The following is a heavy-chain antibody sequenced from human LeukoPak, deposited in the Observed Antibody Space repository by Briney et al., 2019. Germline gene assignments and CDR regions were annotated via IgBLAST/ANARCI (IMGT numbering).Heavy chain of an antibody. J-gene: IGHJ6*03. V-gene: IGHV3-7*01. CDR2: IKQDGSEK. CDR1: GFTFSSYW. Sequence: GGSLRLSCAASGFTFSSYWMSWARQAPGKGREGVANIKQDGSEKYYVDSVEGRFTISRDNAKNSLYLQMNSLRAEDTAVYYCARGIVGATYDYYYYMDVWGKGTTVTVSS. D-gene: IGHD1-26*01. CDR3: ARGIVGATYDYYYYMDV.